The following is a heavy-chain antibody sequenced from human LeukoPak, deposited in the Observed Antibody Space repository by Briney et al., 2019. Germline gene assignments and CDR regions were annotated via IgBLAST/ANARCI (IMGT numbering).Heavy chain of an antibody. CDR2: INWNGGST. D-gene: IGHD2-15*01. V-gene: IGHV3-20*04. CDR3: AREPGYCSGGSCHHDAFDI. J-gene: IGHJ3*02. Sequence: RPGGSLRLSCAASGFTFDDYGMSWVRQAPGKGLEWVSGINWNGGSTGYADSVKGRFTISRDNAKNSLYLQMTSLRAEDTALYYCAREPGYCSGGSCHHDAFDIWGQGTMVTVSS. CDR1: GFTFDDYG.